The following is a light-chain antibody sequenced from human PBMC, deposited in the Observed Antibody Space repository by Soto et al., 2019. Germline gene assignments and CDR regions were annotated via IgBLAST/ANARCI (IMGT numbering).Light chain of an antibody. Sequence: DIEMTQSPSSLSASVGDRVTISCRASQSMSSYLNWYQQKPGKAPKILIYAASSLQSGVPSRFSGSGSGTDFTLTISSLQPEDFATYYCQQSYSTPPTFGRGTKVDIK. CDR1: QSMSSY. V-gene: IGKV1-39*01. CDR2: AAS. J-gene: IGKJ1*01. CDR3: QQSYSTPPT.